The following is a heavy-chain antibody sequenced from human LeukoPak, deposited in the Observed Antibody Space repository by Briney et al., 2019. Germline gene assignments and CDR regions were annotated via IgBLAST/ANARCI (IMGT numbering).Heavy chain of an antibody. D-gene: IGHD1-26*01. V-gene: IGHV1-2*02. CDR2: INPNSGGT. CDR1: GYTFTGYY. J-gene: IGHJ3*02. CDR3: ARLVVGATMADAFDI. Sequence: ASVKVSCKASGYTFTGYYMHWVRQAPGQGLEWMGWINPNSGGTNYAQKFQGRVTITRDTSISTAYTELSRLRSDDTAVYYCARLVVGATMADAFDIWGQGTMVTVSS.